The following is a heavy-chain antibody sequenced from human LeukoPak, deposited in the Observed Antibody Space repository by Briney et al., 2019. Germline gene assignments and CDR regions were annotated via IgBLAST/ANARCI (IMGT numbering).Heavy chain of an antibody. Sequence: GGSLRLSCAASGFTFSSYWMHWVRQAPGKGLEWVAVIWYDGSNKYYADSVKGRFTISRDNSKNTLYLQMNSLRAEDTAVYYCAREATLYCSSTSCYFDGMDVWGQRTTVTVSS. J-gene: IGHJ6*02. D-gene: IGHD2-2*01. V-gene: IGHV3-33*08. CDR3: AREATLYCSSTSCYFDGMDV. CDR1: GFTFSSYW. CDR2: IWYDGSNK.